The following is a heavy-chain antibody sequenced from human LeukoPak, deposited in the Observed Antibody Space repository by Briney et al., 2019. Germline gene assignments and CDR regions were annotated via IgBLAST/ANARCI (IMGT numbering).Heavy chain of an antibody. Sequence: ASVKVSCTVSGYTLTELSMHWVRQAPGKGLEWMGGFDPEDGETIYAQKFQGRVTMTEDTSTDTAYMELSSLRSEDTAVYYCATPSIAAHRKYYYYYYGMDVWGQGTTVTVSS. CDR1: GYTLTELS. CDR3: ATPSIAAHRKYYYYYYGMDV. V-gene: IGHV1-24*01. CDR2: FDPEDGET. J-gene: IGHJ6*02. D-gene: IGHD6-6*01.